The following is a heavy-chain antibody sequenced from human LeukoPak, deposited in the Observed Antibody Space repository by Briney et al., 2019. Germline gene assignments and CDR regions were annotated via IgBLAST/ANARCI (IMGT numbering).Heavy chain of an antibody. J-gene: IGHJ4*02. Sequence: GGSLRLSCAASGFTVSSNYMSWVRQAPGKGLEWVSVIYSGGRTNYADSVKGRFTISRDNSKNTLYLQRNSLRAEDTAVYYCARDIRGYNPFDYWGQGTLVTVSS. CDR1: GFTVSSNY. V-gene: IGHV3-66*01. D-gene: IGHD5-24*01. CDR2: IYSGGRT. CDR3: ARDIRGYNPFDY.